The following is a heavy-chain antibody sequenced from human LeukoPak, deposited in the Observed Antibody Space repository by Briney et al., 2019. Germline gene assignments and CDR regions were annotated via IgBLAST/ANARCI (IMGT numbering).Heavy chain of an antibody. D-gene: IGHD5-24*01. V-gene: IGHV1-2*02. CDR2: INPNGGDT. CDR3: ARASGYNYNLDF. J-gene: IGHJ4*02. CDR1: GYLFTGYY. Sequence: ASVKVSCKASGYLFTGYYVHWARQAPGQGLEWMGWINPNGGDTNYAQRFQGRVTMTRDTSISTAYMELVSLRFDDTAVYYCARASGYNYNLDFWGQGTLVTVSS.